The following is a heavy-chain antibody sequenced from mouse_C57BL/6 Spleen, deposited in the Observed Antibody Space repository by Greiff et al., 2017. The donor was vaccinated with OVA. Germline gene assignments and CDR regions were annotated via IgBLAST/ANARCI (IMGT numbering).Heavy chain of an antibody. D-gene: IGHD1-1*01. Sequence: VKLQQPGAELVRPGSSVKLSCKASGYTFTSYWMHWVKQRPIQGLEWIGNIDPSDSETHYNQKFKDKATLTVDKSSSTAYMQLSSLTSEDSAVYYCARRSYYGSSYPYWYFDVWGTGTTVTVSS. CDR3: ARRSYYGSSYPYWYFDV. CDR2: IDPSDSET. CDR1: GYTFTSYW. V-gene: IGHV1-52*01. J-gene: IGHJ1*03.